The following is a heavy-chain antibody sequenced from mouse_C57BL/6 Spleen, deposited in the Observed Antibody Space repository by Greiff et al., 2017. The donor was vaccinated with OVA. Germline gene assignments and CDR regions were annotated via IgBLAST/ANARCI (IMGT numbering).Heavy chain of an antibody. V-gene: IGHV5-16*01. J-gene: IGHJ2*01. CDR2: INYDGSST. Sequence: EVMLVESEGGLVQPGSSMKLSCTASGFTFSDYYMAWVRQVPEKGLEWVANINYDGSSTYYLDSLKSRFIISRDNAKNILYLQMSSLKSEDTATYYCARDGGYGSSLFDYWGQGTTLTVSS. CDR1: GFTFSDYY. CDR3: ARDGGYGSSLFDY. D-gene: IGHD1-1*01.